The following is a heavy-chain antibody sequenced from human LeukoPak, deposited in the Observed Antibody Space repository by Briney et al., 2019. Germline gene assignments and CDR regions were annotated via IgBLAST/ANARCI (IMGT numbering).Heavy chain of an antibody. Sequence: SETLSLTCAVYGGSFSGYYWSWIRQPPGKGLEWIGEINHSGSTNYNPSLKSRVTISVGTSKNQFSLKLSPVTAADTAVYYCARRSWGSSWYVDYWGQGTLVTVSS. D-gene: IGHD6-13*01. CDR3: ARRSWGSSWYVDY. CDR2: INHSGST. CDR1: GGSFSGYY. V-gene: IGHV4-34*01. J-gene: IGHJ4*02.